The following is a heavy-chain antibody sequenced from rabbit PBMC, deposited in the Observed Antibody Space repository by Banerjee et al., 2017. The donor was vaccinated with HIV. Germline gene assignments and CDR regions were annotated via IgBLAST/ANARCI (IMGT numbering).Heavy chain of an antibody. V-gene: IGHV1S40*01. D-gene: IGHD1-1*01. J-gene: IGHJ4*01. CDR1: GFSFSSSDY. CDR2: IAGSSSGFT. CDR3: ARDLTGVIGWNFGW. Sequence: QSLEESGGGLVKPGGTLTLTCTASGFSFSSSDYMCWVRQAPGKGLEWISCIAGSSSGFTYSATWAKGRFTISKTSSTTVTLQMTSLTVADTATYFCARDLTGVIGWNFGWWGPGTLVTVS.